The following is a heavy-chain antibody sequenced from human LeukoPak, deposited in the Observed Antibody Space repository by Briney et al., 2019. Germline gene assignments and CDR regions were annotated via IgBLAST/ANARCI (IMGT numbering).Heavy chain of an antibody. CDR2: VYPSGST. CDR1: GDSISSGNYY. CDR3: ARSYYYDSSGSKDAFDI. J-gene: IGHJ3*02. D-gene: IGHD3-22*01. V-gene: IGHV4-61*02. Sequence: SQTLSLTCTVSGDSISSGNYYWNWIRQPAGKGLEWIGRVYPSGSTNYNPSLKSRVTISIDTSKNQFSLKMSSVTAADTAMYYCARSYYYDSSGSKDAFDIWGQGTMVTVSS.